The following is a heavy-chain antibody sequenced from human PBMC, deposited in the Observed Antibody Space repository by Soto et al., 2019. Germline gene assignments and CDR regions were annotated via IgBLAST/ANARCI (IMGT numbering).Heavy chain of an antibody. CDR3: ARFVVVVAATHAPWFDP. D-gene: IGHD2-15*01. V-gene: IGHV4-61*01. Sequence: QVQLQESGPGLVKPSETLSLTCTVSGGSVSSGSYYWSWIRQPPGKGLEWIGYIYYSGSTNYNPSRKSRVTISVDTTKNQFSLTLSSVTAADTDVYYCARFVVVVAATHAPWFDPWGQGTLVTVAS. J-gene: IGHJ5*02. CDR1: GGSVSSGSYY. CDR2: IYYSGST.